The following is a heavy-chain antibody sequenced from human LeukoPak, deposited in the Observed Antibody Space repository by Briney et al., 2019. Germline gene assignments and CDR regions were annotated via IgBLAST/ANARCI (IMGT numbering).Heavy chain of an antibody. Sequence: SETLSLTCTVSGGSISSGGYYWSWIRQPPGKGLEWIGYTYHSGSTYYNPSLKSRVTISVDRSKNQFSLKLSSVTAADTAVYYCARVYVVVPAAFDYWGQGTLVTVSS. CDR3: ARVYVVVPAAFDY. V-gene: IGHV4-30-2*01. CDR2: TYHSGST. J-gene: IGHJ4*02. CDR1: GGSISSGGYY. D-gene: IGHD2-2*01.